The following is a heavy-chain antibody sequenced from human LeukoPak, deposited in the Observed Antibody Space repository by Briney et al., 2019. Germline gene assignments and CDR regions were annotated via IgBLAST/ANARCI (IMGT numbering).Heavy chain of an antibody. CDR2: SNRRGSTT. V-gene: IGHV3-48*04. CDR3: AREGHTTGWPPFDF. CDR1: GFTFSIYW. D-gene: IGHD2/OR15-2a*01. Sequence: PGGSLRLSCAASGFTFSIYWMTWVRQAPGKGLEWVSHSNRRGSTTYYADSVRGRFTISRDNAKNSLYLQMNSLRAEDTAVYYCAREGHTTGWPPFDFWGQGTLVTVSS. J-gene: IGHJ4*02.